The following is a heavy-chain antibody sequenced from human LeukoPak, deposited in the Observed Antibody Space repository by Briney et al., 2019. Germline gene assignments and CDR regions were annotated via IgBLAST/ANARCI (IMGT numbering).Heavy chain of an antibody. CDR3: AKDPAATIRVYFDY. Sequence: PGGSLRLSCAASGFTFSSYAMSWVRQAPGKGLEWVSAISGSGGSTYYADSVKGRFTIPRDNSKNTLYPQMNSLRAEDTAVYYCAKDPAATIRVYFDYWGQGTLVTVSS. CDR1: GFTFSSYA. CDR2: ISGSGGST. V-gene: IGHV3-23*01. D-gene: IGHD5-12*01. J-gene: IGHJ4*02.